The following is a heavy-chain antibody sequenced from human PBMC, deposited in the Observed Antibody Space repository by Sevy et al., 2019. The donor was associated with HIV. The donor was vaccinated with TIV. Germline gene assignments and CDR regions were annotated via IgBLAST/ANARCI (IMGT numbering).Heavy chain of an antibody. CDR3: VKEGGGEGGDH. D-gene: IGHD2-21*01. CDR1: GFSFSSYG. Sequence: GGSLRLSCAASGFSFSSYGMRWVRQAPGKGLEWMSYIQYDGSNKDYADSVKGRFTISRDNSKNTLYLQMNSLRVEVTAVFYCVKEGGGEGGDHWGQGTLVTVSS. J-gene: IGHJ4*02. V-gene: IGHV3-30*02. CDR2: IQYDGSNK.